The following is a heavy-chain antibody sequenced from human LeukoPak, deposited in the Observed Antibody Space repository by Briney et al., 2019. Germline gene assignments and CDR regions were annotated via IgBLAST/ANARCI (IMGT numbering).Heavy chain of an antibody. CDR3: AKDFGIAVADTFQF. CDR1: GFTFSSYW. J-gene: IGHJ1*01. D-gene: IGHD6-19*01. Sequence: GGSLRLSCAASGFTFSSYWMHWVRQDPGMGLQWVSSISGSGDSTFYADSVKGRFTISRDNSKNTLYLQMNNLRVDDTATYYCAKDFGIAVADTFQFWGQGTLVTVS. CDR2: ISGSGDST. V-gene: IGHV3-23*01.